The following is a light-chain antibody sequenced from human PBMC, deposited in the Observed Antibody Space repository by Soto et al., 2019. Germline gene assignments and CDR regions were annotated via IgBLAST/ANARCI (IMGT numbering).Light chain of an antibody. V-gene: IGKV1-5*03. CDR3: QQYDGYPWT. CDR1: QSVNSR. J-gene: IGKJ1*01. Sequence: DIQMTQSPSTLSASIGDTVNINCRASQSVNSRLAWYQQRPGKTPRILIYKASSLEREVPSRFSGSGSGTEYTLTIRNLEPDDFAPYYCQQYDGYPWTFGQGTEVEVK. CDR2: KAS.